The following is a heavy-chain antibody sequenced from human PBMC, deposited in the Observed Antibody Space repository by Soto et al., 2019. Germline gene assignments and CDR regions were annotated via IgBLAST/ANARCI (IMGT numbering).Heavy chain of an antibody. Sequence: SETLSLTCTVSGGSISSYYWSWIRQPAGKGLEWIGRIYTSGSTNYNPSLKSRVTMSVGTSKNQFSLKLSSVTAADTAVYYCARAVSSGWYTFYFDYWGQGTLVTVSS. CDR3: ARAVSSGWYTFYFDY. CDR2: IYTSGST. J-gene: IGHJ4*02. CDR1: GGSISSYY. V-gene: IGHV4-4*07. D-gene: IGHD6-19*01.